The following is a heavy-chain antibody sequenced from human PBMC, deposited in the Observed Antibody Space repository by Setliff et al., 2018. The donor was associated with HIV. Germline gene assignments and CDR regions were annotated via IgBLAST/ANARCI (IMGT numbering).Heavy chain of an antibody. CDR2: INPNSGGT. CDR3: ARDWVAGTSGYYYYYMDV. CDR1: GYTFTDYY. Sequence: ASVKVSCKASGYTFTDYYMHWVRQAPGQGLEWMGRINPNSGGTNYAQKFQGRVTMTMDTSISTAYMELSRLRSDDTAVYYCARDWVAGTSGYYYYYMDVWGKGTTVTVSS. V-gene: IGHV1-2*06. J-gene: IGHJ6*03. D-gene: IGHD6-19*01.